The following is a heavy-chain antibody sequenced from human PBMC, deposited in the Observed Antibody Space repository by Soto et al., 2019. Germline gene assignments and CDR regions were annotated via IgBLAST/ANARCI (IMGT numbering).Heavy chain of an antibody. V-gene: IGHV1-46*03. J-gene: IGHJ5*02. CDR2: INPSGGST. Sequence: VASVKVSCKASGYTFTSYYMHWVRQAPGQGLEWMGIINPSGGSTSYAQKFQGRVTMTRDTSTSTVYMELSSLRSEDTAVYYCARGLMTMVRGERMPFDPWGQGTLVTVSS. CDR3: ARGLMTMVRGERMPFDP. CDR1: GYTFTSYY. D-gene: IGHD3-10*01.